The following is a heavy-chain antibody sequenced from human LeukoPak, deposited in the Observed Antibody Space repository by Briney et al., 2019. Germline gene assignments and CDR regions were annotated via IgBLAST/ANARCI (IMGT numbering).Heavy chain of an antibody. D-gene: IGHD4-23*01. CDR2: IKQDGSEK. CDR3: GRWRTTFDP. J-gene: IGHJ5*02. Sequence: GGSLRLSCAASGFTFSSYAMSWVRQAPGKGLEWVANIKQDGSEKYYVDSVKGRFTISRDNAKNSLHLQMNSLRAEDTAVYYCGRWRTTFDPWGQGTLVTVSS. V-gene: IGHV3-7*01. CDR1: GFTFSSYA.